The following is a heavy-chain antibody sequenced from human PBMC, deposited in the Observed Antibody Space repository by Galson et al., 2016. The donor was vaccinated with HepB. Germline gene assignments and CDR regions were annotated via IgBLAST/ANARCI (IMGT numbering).Heavy chain of an antibody. CDR3: ARASYYYDSSEYRPSYYFDY. Sequence: SLEPSCAASGFTFSSFELNWVGQAPGRGLEWVSYVIISGSATTMYYADSVNGRSTISRDNAKNSLYLQMNSLRAEDTTVYYCARASYYYDSSEYRPSYYFDYWGQGNLVTVSS. D-gene: IGHD3-22*01. J-gene: IGHJ4*02. CDR1: GFTFSSFE. CDR2: VIISGSATTM. V-gene: IGHV3-48*03.